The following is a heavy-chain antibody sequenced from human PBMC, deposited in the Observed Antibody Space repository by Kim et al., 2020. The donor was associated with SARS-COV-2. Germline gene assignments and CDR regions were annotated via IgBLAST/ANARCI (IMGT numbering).Heavy chain of an antibody. J-gene: IGHJ4*02. D-gene: IGHD3-16*01. CDR3: ARVRGGTGAVFDY. V-gene: IGHV3-53*01. Sequence: ADAVRGGCTSSRDNSKNTVYLQMNRLRFEGTAVYFCARVRGGTGAVFDYWGQGTLVTVSS.